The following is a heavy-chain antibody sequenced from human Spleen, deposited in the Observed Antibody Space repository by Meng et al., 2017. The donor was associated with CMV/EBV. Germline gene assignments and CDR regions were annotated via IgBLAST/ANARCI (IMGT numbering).Heavy chain of an antibody. CDR1: GYTFTNYG. Sequence: ASVKVSCKASGYTFTNYGVSWVRQAPGQGLEGMGWISAYNGNTNYTQKLQGRVTMTTDTSTSTAYMELRSLRSDDTAVYWCARDVARYFDAFDIWGQGTMVTVSS. V-gene: IGHV1-18*01. CDR3: ARDVARYFDAFDI. J-gene: IGHJ3*02. CDR2: ISAYNGNT. D-gene: IGHD1-26*01.